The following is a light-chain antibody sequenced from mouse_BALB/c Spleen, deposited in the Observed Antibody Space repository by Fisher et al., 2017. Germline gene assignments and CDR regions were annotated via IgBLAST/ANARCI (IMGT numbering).Light chain of an antibody. CDR2: DTS. J-gene: IGKJ4*01. CDR1: SSVSY. Sequence: IVLTQSPAIMSASPGEKVTMTCSASSSVSYMYWYQQKPGSSPRLLIYDTSNLASGVPVRFSGSGSGTSYSLTISRMEAEDAATYYCFQGSGYPLTFGSGTKLEIK. CDR3: FQGSGYPLT. V-gene: IGKV4-55*01.